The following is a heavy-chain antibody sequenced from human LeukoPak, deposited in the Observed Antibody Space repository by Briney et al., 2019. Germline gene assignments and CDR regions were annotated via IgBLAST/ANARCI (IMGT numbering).Heavy chain of an antibody. CDR3: ARHLPWSIAARPEFQ. CDR1: GGSFSGYY. J-gene: IGHJ4*02. CDR2: INHSGST. V-gene: IGHV4-34*01. Sequence: PSETLSLTCAVYGGSFSGYYWSWIRQPPGKGLEWIGEINHSGSTNYNPSLKSRVTISVDTSKNQISLKLSSVTAADTAVYYCARHLPWSIAARPEFQWGQGTLVTVSS. D-gene: IGHD6-6*01.